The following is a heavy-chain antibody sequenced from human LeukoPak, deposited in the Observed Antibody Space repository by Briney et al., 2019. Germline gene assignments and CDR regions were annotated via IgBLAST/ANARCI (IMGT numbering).Heavy chain of an antibody. CDR2: IKQDGSEE. CDR1: GFTFSSYW. D-gene: IGHD3-22*01. CDR3: ARSYYDSSGYYNYYHYYMDV. J-gene: IGHJ6*03. V-gene: IGHV3-7*01. Sequence: GGSLRLSCAASGFTFSSYWMSWVRQAPGKGLEWVANIKQDGSEEYYVDSVKGRFTISRDNTKNSLYLQMNSLRAEDTAVYYCARSYYDSSGYYNYYHYYMDVWGKGTTVTISS.